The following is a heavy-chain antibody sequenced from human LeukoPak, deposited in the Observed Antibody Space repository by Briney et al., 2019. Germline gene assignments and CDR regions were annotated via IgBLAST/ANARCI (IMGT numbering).Heavy chain of an antibody. CDR3: AKDDRGNQAPFDY. Sequence: GGSLRLSCAASGFTFSSYSMNWVRQAPGKGLECVSSISSSSSYIYYADSVKGRFTISRDNAKNSLYLQMNSPGAQDTSLYYCAKDDRGNQAPFDYWGQGTLVTVSS. V-gene: IGHV3-21*01. CDR2: ISSSSSYI. CDR1: GFTFSSYS. J-gene: IGHJ4*02.